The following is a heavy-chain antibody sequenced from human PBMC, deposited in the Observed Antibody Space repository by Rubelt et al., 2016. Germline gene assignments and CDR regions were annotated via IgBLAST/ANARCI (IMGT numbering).Heavy chain of an antibody. J-gene: IGHJ6*02. V-gene: IGHV4-39*01. CDR3: ARHLYSNFYYYYYGMDV. CDR2: IYYSGST. D-gene: IGHD4-11*01. CDR1: GGSISSSSYY. Sequence: QLQLQESGPGLVKPSETLSLTCTVSGGSISSSSYYWGWIRQPPGKGLEWIGSIYYSGSTYYNPSLKSRVTISVDTSKNQFALNLSPVTAADTAVYYCARHLYSNFYYYYYGMDVWGQGTTVTVSS.